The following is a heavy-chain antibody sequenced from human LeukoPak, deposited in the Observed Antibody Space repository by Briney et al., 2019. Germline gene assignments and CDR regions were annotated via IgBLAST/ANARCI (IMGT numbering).Heavy chain of an antibody. CDR2: NNGDGSTT. Sequence: GGSLRLSCVASGFSLSGYWMYWVRQAPGKGLMYISRNNGDGSTTNYADVVKGRYTMSRDNVKNTLYLQMNSLRVEDTAVYYCARDPRNVGLAPWGQGTLVTVSS. CDR1: GFSLSGYW. D-gene: IGHD2-15*01. CDR3: ARDPRNVGLAP. V-gene: IGHV3-74*01. J-gene: IGHJ5*02.